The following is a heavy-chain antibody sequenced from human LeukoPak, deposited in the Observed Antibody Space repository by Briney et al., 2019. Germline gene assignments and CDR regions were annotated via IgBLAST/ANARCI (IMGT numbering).Heavy chain of an antibody. CDR2: TYYRSKWYK. V-gene: IGHV6-1*01. CDR3: VRGYSGHMDV. D-gene: IGHD5-12*01. J-gene: IGHJ6*02. CDR1: GDSVSNNNAA. Sequence: SQTLSLTCAISGDSVSNNNAAWHWIRQSPSRGLEWLGRTYYRSKWYKDYAVSVKSRITINPDTSKNQFSLQLNSVTPEDTAIYYCVRGYSGHMDVWGQGTTVTVSS.